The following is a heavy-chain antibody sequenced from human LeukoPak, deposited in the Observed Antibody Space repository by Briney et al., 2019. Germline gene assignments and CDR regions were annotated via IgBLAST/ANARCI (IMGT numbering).Heavy chain of an antibody. V-gene: IGHV4-39*01. D-gene: IGHD2-2*01. CDR1: GGSISSSSYY. CDR2: IYYSGST. CDR3: ARRWCSSTSCYYFDY. J-gene: IGHJ4*02. Sequence: SETLSLTCTVSGGSISSSSYYWGWIRQPPGKGLEWMGSIYYSGSTYYNPSLKSRVTISVDTSKNQFSLKLSSVTAADTAVYYCARRWCSSTSCYYFDYWGQGTLVTVSS.